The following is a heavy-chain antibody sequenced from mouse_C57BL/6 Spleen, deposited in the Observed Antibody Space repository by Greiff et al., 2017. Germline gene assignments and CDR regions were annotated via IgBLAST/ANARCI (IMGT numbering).Heavy chain of an antibody. D-gene: IGHD1-3*01. CDR1: GFTFSSYG. Sequence: DVQLVESGGDLVKPGGSLKLSCAASGFTFSSYGMSWVRQTPDKRLEWVATISSGGSYTYYPDSVKGRFTISRDNAKNTLYLQMSSLKSEDTAMYYCARHRKYYYFDYWGQGTTLTVSS. J-gene: IGHJ2*01. CDR2: ISSGGSYT. V-gene: IGHV5-6*01. CDR3: ARHRKYYYFDY.